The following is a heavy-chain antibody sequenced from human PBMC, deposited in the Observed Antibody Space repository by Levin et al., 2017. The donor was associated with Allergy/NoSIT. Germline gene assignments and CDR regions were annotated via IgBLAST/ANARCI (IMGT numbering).Heavy chain of an antibody. J-gene: IGHJ4*02. D-gene: IGHD3-16*01. V-gene: IGHV3-23*01. CDR3: AKDRPSLDDYVWGIFDY. Sequence: GESLKISCAASGFTFSSYAMSWVRQAPGKGLEWVSAISGSGGSTYYADSVKGRFTISRDNSKNTLYLQMNSLRAEDTAVYYCAKDRPSLDDYVWGIFDYWGQGTLVTVSS. CDR2: ISGSGGST. CDR1: GFTFSSYA.